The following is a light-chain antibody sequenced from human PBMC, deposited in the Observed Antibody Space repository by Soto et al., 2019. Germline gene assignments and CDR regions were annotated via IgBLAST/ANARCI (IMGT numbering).Light chain of an antibody. CDR3: QHYNNWPPWT. J-gene: IGKJ1*01. Sequence: VMTQSPVILSVSPGERATLSCRASQSVSSNLAWYQQKPGQPPRLLIYGASTRFTDIPARFSGSGSGTEFTLTINSLQSEDFAVYYCQHYNNWPPWTFGQGTKVDIK. CDR1: QSVSSN. V-gene: IGKV3-15*01. CDR2: GAS.